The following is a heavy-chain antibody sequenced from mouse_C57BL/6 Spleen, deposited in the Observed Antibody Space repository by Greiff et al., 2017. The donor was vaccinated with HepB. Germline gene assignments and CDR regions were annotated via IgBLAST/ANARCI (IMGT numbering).Heavy chain of an antibody. J-gene: IGHJ3*01. CDR1: GYTFTDYY. CDR3: ARKSNYGTGFAY. CDR2: ITPNTGGT. V-gene: IGHV1-26*01. D-gene: IGHD2-5*01. Sequence: EVQLQQSGPELVKPGASVKISCKASGYTFTDYYMNWVKPSHGKSLEWIGDITPNTGGTSYNQKFKGKATLTVDKSSSTAYMELRSLTYEDSAVFYCARKSNYGTGFAYWGQGALVTVSA.